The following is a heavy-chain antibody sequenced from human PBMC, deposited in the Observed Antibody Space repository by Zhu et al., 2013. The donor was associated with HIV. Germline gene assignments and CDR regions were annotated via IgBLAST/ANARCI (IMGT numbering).Heavy chain of an antibody. CDR2: VNPHTGGA. D-gene: IGHD3-3*01. CDR1: GYTFRSYY. CDR3: ARSTAVTMFGFIVGHYYYALDV. J-gene: IGHJ6*02. Sequence: QAQLVQSGTAVKKPGASVRVACETSGYTFRSYYLHWVRQAPGQGLEWMGEVNPHTGGATYARRFKNRLILTTDTSTSTVYFNLTGLASDDTATYFCARSTAVTMFGFIVGHYYYALDVWGQGTTVVVS. V-gene: IGHV1-18*01.